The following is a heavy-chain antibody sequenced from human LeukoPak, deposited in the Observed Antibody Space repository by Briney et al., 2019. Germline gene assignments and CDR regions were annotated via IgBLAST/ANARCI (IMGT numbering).Heavy chain of an antibody. CDR2: INTNTGNP. CDR1: GYSFTSFA. J-gene: IGHJ5*02. D-gene: IGHD3-10*01. CDR3: ARDRITMVRGSYRNWFDP. V-gene: IGHV7-4-1*02. Sequence: ASVKVSCKASGYSFTSFAMNWVRQAPGQGLEWMGWINTNTGNPTYAQGFSGQFVFSLDTSVSTAYLQISNLKTEDTAVYYCARDRITMVRGSYRNWFDPWGQGTLVTVSS.